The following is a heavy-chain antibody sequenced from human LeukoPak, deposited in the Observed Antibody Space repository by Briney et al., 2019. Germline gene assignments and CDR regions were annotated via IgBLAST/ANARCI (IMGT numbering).Heavy chain of an antibody. CDR3: TTEDVDTAMPFDP. CDR2: IKQDGSEK. V-gene: IGHV3-7*03. Sequence: GGALRLSCAASGFTFGNYWMSWVRQAPGKGLEWVANIKQDGSEKYYVDSVKGRFTISRDDSKNTLYLQMNSLKTEDTAVYYCTTEDVDTAMPFDPWGQGTLVTVSS. CDR1: GFTFGNYW. J-gene: IGHJ5*02. D-gene: IGHD5-18*01.